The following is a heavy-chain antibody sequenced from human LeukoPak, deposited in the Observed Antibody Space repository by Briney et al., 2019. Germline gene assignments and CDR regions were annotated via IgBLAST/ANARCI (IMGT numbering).Heavy chain of an antibody. V-gene: IGHV3-53*01. J-gene: IGHJ2*01. CDR1: GFSVSINY. Sequence: GGSLSLSCAASGFSVSINYMNWVRQAPGKGLEWVSILYSGSDTYYADSVKGRFTISRDNSKNTLFLQMNSLRAEGTAVYYCARVGDHFHWYLDLWGRGTLVTVSS. D-gene: IGHD3-3*02. CDR2: LYSGSDT. CDR3: ARVGDHFHWYLDL.